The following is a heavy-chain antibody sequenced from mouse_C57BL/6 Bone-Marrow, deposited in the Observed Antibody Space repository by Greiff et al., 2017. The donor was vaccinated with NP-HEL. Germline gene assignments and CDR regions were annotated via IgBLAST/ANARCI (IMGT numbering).Heavy chain of an antibody. V-gene: IGHV1-50*01. CDR2: IDPSDSYT. CDR3: ARGAWFAY. J-gene: IGHJ3*01. Sequence: QVQLQQSGAELVKPGASVKLSCKASGYTFTSYWMQWVKQRPGQGLEWIGEIDPSDSYTNYNQKFKGKATLTVDTSSRTAYMQLSSLTSEGSAVYYCARGAWFAYWGQGTLVTVSA. CDR1: GYTFTSYW.